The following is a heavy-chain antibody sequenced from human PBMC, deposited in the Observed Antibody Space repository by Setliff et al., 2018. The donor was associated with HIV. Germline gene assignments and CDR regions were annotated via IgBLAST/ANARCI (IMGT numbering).Heavy chain of an antibody. CDR2: IYASGRT. Sequence: TSETLSLTCTVSGGSISSYYWSWIRQPAGKGLEWIGRIYASGRTNYNPSLKSRVTLSVDTSKNQFSLKLTSVTAADTAVYYCARSDPGDSGSLEDWFDPWGQGTLVTVSS. J-gene: IGHJ5*02. D-gene: IGHD3-10*01. CDR1: GGSISSYY. V-gene: IGHV4-4*07. CDR3: ARSDPGDSGSLEDWFDP.